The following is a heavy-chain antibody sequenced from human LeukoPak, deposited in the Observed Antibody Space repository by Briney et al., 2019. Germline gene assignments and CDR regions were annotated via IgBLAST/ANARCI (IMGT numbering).Heavy chain of an antibody. J-gene: IGHJ4*02. V-gene: IGHV3-30-3*01. D-gene: IGHD4-23*01. Sequence: HAGRSLRLSCAASGFTFSSYARHWVRQAPGKGLEWVAVISYDGSNKYYADSVKGRFTISRDNSKNTLYLQMNSLRAEDTAVYYCARVGLKVGNSGTLFDYWGQGTLVTVSS. CDR3: ARVGLKVGNSGTLFDY. CDR2: ISYDGSNK. CDR1: GFTFSSYA.